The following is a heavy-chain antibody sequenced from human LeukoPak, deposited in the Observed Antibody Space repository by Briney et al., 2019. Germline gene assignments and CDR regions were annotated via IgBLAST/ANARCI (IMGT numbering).Heavy chain of an antibody. V-gene: IGHV5-51*01. CDR3: ARRIRGYSYGLDY. CDR1: GYSSTSYW. CDR2: IYPGDSDT. J-gene: IGHJ4*02. Sequence: GESPKISREGSGYSSTSYWIGWVRQIPGKGPEWMGIIYPGDSDTRYSPSFQGQVTISADKSISTAYLQWSSLKASDTAMYYCARRIRGYSYGLDYWGQGTLVTVSS. D-gene: IGHD5-18*01.